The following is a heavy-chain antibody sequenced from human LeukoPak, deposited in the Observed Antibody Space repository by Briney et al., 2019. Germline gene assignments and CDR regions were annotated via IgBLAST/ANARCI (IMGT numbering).Heavy chain of an antibody. CDR3: ARGERLRYFDWLLYAGYMDV. V-gene: IGHV3-30*04. CDR2: ISYDGSNK. J-gene: IGHJ6*03. D-gene: IGHD3-9*01. Sequence: GGSLRLSCVASGFTFSSYAMHWVRQAPGKGLEWVAVISYDGSNKYYADSVKGRFTISRDNSKNTLYLQMNSLRAEDTAVYYCARGERLRYFDWLLYAGYMDVWGKGTTVTVSS. CDR1: GFTFSSYA.